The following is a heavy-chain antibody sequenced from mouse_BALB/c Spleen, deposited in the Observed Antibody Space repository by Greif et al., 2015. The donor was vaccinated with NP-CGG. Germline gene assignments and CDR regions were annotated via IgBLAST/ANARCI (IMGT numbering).Heavy chain of an antibody. Sequence: EVMLVESGGGLVQPGGSLKLSCATSGFTFSDYYMYWVRQTPEKRLEWVAYISNGGGSTYYPDTVKGRFTISKDNAKNALYLQMSRLKSEDTAMYYCARPNYYGSSYFDYWGPRHHSHSLL. CDR1: GFTFSDYY. CDR2: ISNGGGST. D-gene: IGHD1-1*01. J-gene: IGHJ2*01. V-gene: IGHV5-12*02. CDR3: ARPNYYGSSYFDY.